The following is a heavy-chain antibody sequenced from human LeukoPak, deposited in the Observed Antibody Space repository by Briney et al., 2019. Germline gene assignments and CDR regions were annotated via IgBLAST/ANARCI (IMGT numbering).Heavy chain of an antibody. J-gene: IGHJ3*02. V-gene: IGHV4-59*08. CDR3: ARHSSGWSGAAYDI. CDR1: GGSISGYY. D-gene: IGHD6-19*01. CDR2: IYYTGGT. Sequence: SETLSLTCTVSGGSISGYYWSWIRQSPGRGLEWIGYIYYTGGTAYNPSLRSRFSISVDTSKNQFSLKLNSVTAADTAVYYRARHSSGWSGAAYDIWGQGTLVTVSS.